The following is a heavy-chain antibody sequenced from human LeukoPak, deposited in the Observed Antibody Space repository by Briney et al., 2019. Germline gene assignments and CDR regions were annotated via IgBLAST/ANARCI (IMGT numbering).Heavy chain of an antibody. V-gene: IGHV3-66*01. J-gene: IGHJ4*02. CDR3: VKDRYVDY. Sequence: GGSLRLSCAVSGFTVSSNYMSWVRQAPRKGLEWVSVIYAGGSGTTYYADSVKGRFTISRDNSKNTLYLQMSSLRAEDTAVYYCVKDRYVDYWGQGTLVTVSS. CDR1: GFTVSSNY. CDR2: IYAGGSGTT. D-gene: IGHD3-16*01.